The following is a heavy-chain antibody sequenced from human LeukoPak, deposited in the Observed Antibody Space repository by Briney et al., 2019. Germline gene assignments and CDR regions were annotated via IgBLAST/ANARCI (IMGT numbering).Heavy chain of an antibody. D-gene: IGHD5-12*01. V-gene: IGHV1-18*01. CDR3: ASERRGYSAEDKVDY. J-gene: IGHJ4*02. CDR1: VYTFTSYG. CDR2: MNVYNGNT. Sequence: SVKVSCKASVYTFTSYGISWVRQAPAQGLEWMGWMNVYNGNTNYAQKLQGRVTMTTYTYTSTAYMELRSLRSEDTAVYLCASERRGYSAEDKVDYWGQGTLVTVSS.